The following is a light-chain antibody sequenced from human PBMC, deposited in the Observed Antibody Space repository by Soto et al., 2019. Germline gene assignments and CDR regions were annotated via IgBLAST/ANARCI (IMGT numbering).Light chain of an antibody. V-gene: IGKV3-20*01. CDR2: GAS. J-gene: IGKJ1*01. CDR3: QQHGTT. Sequence: VLTQTHGPLSFSPEKRATLFCRANQRLSNSESAWYQQNPGQAPRLLIYGASTRATGIPDRFSGSGSGTDFTITISRLEPEDSAVYYCQQHGTTFGQGTKVAIK. CDR1: QRLSNSE.